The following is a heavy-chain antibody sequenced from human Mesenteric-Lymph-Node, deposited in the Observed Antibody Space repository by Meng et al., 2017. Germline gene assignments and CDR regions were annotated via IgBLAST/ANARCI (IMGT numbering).Heavy chain of an antibody. CDR1: GVSLSGAY. D-gene: IGHD2-2*01. V-gene: IGHV4-34*01. CDR3: ARGELLWDD. J-gene: IGHJ4*02. CDR2: MDYRGST. Sequence: QVQLQQWGAGLLKPSETLSLTCAVTGVSLSGAYWNWIRQPPGKGLEWIVYMDYRGSTFYNPSLKSRVTITVDTTKNQFSLKLSSVTAADTAVYFCARGELLWDDWGQGTLVTVSS.